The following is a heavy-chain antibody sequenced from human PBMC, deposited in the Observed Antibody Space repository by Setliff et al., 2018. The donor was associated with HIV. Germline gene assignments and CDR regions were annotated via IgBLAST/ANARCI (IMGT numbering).Heavy chain of an antibody. CDR2: INNDGGT. J-gene: IGHJ4*02. CDR1: GFTFSSYW. Sequence: GGSLRLSCAASGFTFSSYWMHWVRQAPGKGLVWVSRINNDGGTGYADSVKGRFTISRDNAKNSLYLQMNTLRVEDTALYYCTKGRHLVSGEWYFERWGQGTLVTVSS. D-gene: IGHD3-3*01. CDR3: TKGRHLVSGEWYFER. V-gene: IGHV3-74*01.